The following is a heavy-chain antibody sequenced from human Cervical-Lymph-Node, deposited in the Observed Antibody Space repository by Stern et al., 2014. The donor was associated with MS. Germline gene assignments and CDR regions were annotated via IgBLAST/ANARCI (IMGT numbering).Heavy chain of an antibody. D-gene: IGHD2-2*01. CDR1: GDSISNDNW. V-gene: IGHV4-4*02. J-gene: IGHJ4*02. CDR3: ARDQGFQLMNS. CDR2: VYHTGSA. Sequence: QVQLQESGPGLVRPSGTLSLTCAVSGDSISNDNWWSWVRQPPGKGLEWIGEVYHTGSANYDPSLKSRVTISVDKSKNQFSLRLTSRTAADTAVYYCARDQGFQLMNSWGQGTLVIVSS.